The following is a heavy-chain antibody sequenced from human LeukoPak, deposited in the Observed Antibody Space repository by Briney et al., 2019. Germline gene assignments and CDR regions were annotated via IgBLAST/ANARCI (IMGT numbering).Heavy chain of an antibody. Sequence: PGGSLRLSCAASGFTFSDYYMSWIRQAPGKGLEWVSYISSSGNTIYYADSVKGRFTISRDNAKNSLYLQMNSLRAEDTAVYYCAREGYSSSWYPSCYFDYWGQGTLATVSS. CDR3: AREGYSSSWYPSCYFDY. V-gene: IGHV3-11*04. CDR1: GFTFSDYY. D-gene: IGHD6-13*01. J-gene: IGHJ4*02. CDR2: ISSSGNTI.